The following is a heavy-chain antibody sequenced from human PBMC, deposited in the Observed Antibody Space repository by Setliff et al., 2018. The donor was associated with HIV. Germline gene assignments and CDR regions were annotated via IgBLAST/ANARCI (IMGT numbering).Heavy chain of an antibody. CDR2: ISTTGST. CDR1: GDSISSGSYF. V-gene: IGHV4-61*09. D-gene: IGHD3-16*01. Sequence: SETLSLTCTVSGDSISSGSYFWIWIRQPAGKGLEWIGHISTTGSTNYNPSLKSRVIMSVDTSKNQFSLKLSSVTAEDTAVYYCARDGAGHRYMDFWGKGTTVTVSS. CDR3: ARDGAGHRYMDF. J-gene: IGHJ6*03.